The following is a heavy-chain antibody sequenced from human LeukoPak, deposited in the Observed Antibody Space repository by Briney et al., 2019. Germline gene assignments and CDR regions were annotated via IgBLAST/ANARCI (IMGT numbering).Heavy chain of an antibody. CDR3: ARDGGLWISAHWGDS. J-gene: IGHJ4*02. V-gene: IGHV3-23*01. D-gene: IGHD2-2*03. CDR1: GFTFSSYT. CDR2: ISTGGGNT. Sequence: GGSLRLSCTASGFTFSSYTMSWVRQAPGKGLKWVSAISTGGGNTYYADSVQGRFTVSRDDSKNTLYLQMNSLRAEDTAVYYCARDGGLWISAHWGDSWGRGTLVTVSS.